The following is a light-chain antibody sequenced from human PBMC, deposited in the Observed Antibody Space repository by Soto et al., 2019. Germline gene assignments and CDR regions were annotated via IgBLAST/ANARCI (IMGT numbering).Light chain of an antibody. CDR2: GAS. CDR1: QSVSSSY. CDR3: QQYGISPLT. Sequence: EIVLTQSPGTLSLSPGERATLSCRASQSVSSSYLAWYQQKPGQAPRLLIYGASSRATGIPDRFSGSGSGTDVTLTISRLEPEDFAVYYCQQYGISPLTFGGGTKVEIK. J-gene: IGKJ4*01. V-gene: IGKV3-20*01.